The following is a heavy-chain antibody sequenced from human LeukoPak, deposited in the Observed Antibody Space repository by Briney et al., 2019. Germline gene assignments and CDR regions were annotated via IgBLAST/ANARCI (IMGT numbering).Heavy chain of an antibody. D-gene: IGHD3-3*01. V-gene: IGHV3-74*01. Sequence: TGGSLRLSCAASGFIFSGYWMHWVRQAPGKGLVWLSRIKNDGSITSYADSVKGRFTISRDNAKNTLYLQMNSLRVEDTAVYYCTKSDWFDPWGQGTLVTASS. CDR2: IKNDGSIT. CDR3: TKSDWFDP. CDR1: GFIFSGYW. J-gene: IGHJ5*02.